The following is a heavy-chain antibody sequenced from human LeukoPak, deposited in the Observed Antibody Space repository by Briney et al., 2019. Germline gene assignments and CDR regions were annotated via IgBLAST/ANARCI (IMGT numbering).Heavy chain of an antibody. CDR2: IYYTGNT. Sequence: PSETLSLTCTVSGVSISSSNSYWGWIRQPPGKGLEWIGSIYYTGNTCYNASLKSQASISIDTSKNQFSLKLTSVTAADTSVYYCARQTGSGLFILPGGQGTLVTVSS. CDR3: ARQTGSGLFILP. V-gene: IGHV4-39*01. CDR1: GVSISSSNSY. D-gene: IGHD3/OR15-3a*01. J-gene: IGHJ4*02.